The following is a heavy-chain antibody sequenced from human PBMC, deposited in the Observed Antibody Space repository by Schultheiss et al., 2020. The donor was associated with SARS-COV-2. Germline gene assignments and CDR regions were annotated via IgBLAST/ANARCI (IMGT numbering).Heavy chain of an antibody. D-gene: IGHD3-22*01. CDR2: ISGSGGST. CDR3: AGRPMIVVAFDP. V-gene: IGHV3-23*01. J-gene: IGHJ5*02. CDR1: GFTFSTYG. Sequence: GGSLRLSCAASGFTFSTYGMHWVRQAPGKGLEWVSAISGSGGSTYYADSVKGRFTISRDNSKNTLYLQMNSLRAEDTAVYYCAGRPMIVVAFDPWGQGTLVTVSS.